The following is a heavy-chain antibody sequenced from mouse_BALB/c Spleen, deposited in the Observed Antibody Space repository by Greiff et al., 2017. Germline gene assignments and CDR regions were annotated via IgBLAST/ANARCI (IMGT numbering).Heavy chain of an antibody. V-gene: IGHV5-17*02. J-gene: IGHJ3*01. CDR3: ARAWGPYGNYEGFAY. CDR1: GFTFSSFG. Sequence: EVMLVESGGGLVQPGGSRKLSCAASGFTFSSFGMHWVRQAPEKGLEWVAYISSGSSTIYYADTVKGRFTISRDNPKNTLFLQMTSLRSEDTAMYYCARAWGPYGNYEGFAYWGQGTLVTVSA. D-gene: IGHD2-1*01. CDR2: ISSGSSTI.